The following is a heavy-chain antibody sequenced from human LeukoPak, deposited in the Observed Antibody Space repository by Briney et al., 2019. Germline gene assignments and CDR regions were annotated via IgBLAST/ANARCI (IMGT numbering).Heavy chain of an antibody. D-gene: IGHD4-23*01. CDR1: GFTFSTYV. Sequence: GGSLRLSCAASGFTFSTYVMSWVRQAPGKGLEWVSRINSDGSSTSYADSVKGRFTISRDNAKNTLYLQMNNLRAEDTAVYYCSSGNSHAFDIWGQGTMVTVSS. CDR2: INSDGSST. CDR3: SSGNSHAFDI. V-gene: IGHV3-74*01. J-gene: IGHJ3*02.